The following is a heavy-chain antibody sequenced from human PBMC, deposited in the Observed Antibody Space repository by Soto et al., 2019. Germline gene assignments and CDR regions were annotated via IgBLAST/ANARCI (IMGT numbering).Heavy chain of an antibody. V-gene: IGHV1-69*08. J-gene: IGHJ4*02. D-gene: IGHD6-13*01. Sequence: QVQLVQSGAEVKKPGSSVKVSCKASGGTFSSYTISWVRQAPGQGLEWMGRIIPILGIANYAQKFQGRVTITADKSTSTAYMELSSLRSEDTAVYYCARDLLGQLAGDYWGQGTLVTVSS. CDR3: ARDLLGQLAGDY. CDR2: IIPILGIA. CDR1: GGTFSSYT.